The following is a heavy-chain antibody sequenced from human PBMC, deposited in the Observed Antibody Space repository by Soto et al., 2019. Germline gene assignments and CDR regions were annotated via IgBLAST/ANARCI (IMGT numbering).Heavy chain of an antibody. V-gene: IGHV3-23*01. Sequence: EVQLLESGGGLVQPGGSLRLSCAASGFTFSSYAMSWVRQAPGKGLEWVSAISGSGGSTYYADSVKGRFTISRDNSKNTLYRQMNSLRAEDTAVYYCARKGYSTFYFPHDYWGQGTLVTVSS. CDR1: GFTFSSYA. J-gene: IGHJ4*02. CDR2: ISGSGGST. D-gene: IGHD6-13*01. CDR3: ARKGYSTFYFPHDY.